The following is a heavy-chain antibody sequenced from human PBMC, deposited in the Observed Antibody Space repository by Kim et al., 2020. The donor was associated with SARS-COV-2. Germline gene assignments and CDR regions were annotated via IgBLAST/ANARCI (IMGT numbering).Heavy chain of an antibody. V-gene: IGHV3-33*01. CDR2: IWYDGSNK. D-gene: IGHD3-10*01. CDR1: GFTFSSYG. CDR3: ARGDGSGSYGDY. Sequence: GGSLRLSCAASGFTFSSYGMHWVRQAPGKGLEWVAVIWYDGSNKYYADSVKGRFTISRDNSKNTLYLQMNSRRAEDTAVYYCARGDGSGSYGDYWGQGTLVTVSS. J-gene: IGHJ4*02.